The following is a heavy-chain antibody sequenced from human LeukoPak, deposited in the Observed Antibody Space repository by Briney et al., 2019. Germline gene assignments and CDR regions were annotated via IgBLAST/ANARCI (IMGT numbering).Heavy chain of an antibody. CDR2: IRDKVSGGTT. V-gene: IGHV3-49*04. CDR3: TINYYNGSLYEDY. D-gene: IGHD3-22*01. Sequence: GGSLRLSCRGSGLSFCGDAVSWVRQAPGKGLEWVGFIRDKVSGGTTEYVASVRGRFTISRDGSRSIAYLQMTRLKTEDTAVYYCTINYYNGSLYEDYWGQGTLVTVSS. J-gene: IGHJ4*02. CDR1: GLSFCGDA.